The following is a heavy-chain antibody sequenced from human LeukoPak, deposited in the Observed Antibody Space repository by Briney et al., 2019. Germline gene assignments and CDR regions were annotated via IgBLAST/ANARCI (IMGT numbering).Heavy chain of an antibody. V-gene: IGHV4-61*02. CDR2: IYNSGNT. Sequence: PSETLSLTCTVSGGPISSGSYYWNWIRQPAGKGLEWIGRIYNSGNTNYNPSLKSRVTISVDTSKNQFSLKLSSVTAADTAVYYCARYEAVAGVFDYWGQGTLVTVSS. CDR3: ARYEAVAGVFDY. CDR1: GGPISSGSYY. J-gene: IGHJ4*02. D-gene: IGHD6-19*01.